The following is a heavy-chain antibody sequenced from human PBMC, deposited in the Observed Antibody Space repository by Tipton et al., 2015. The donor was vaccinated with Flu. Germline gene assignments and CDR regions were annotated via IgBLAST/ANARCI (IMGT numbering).Heavy chain of an antibody. CDR2: ISSSSSYI. CDR3: ARKYYYGSGSYRPFDY. CDR1: GFTFSSYS. V-gene: IGHV3-21*01. J-gene: IGHJ4*02. D-gene: IGHD3-10*01. Sequence: SLRLSCAAPGFTFSSYSMNWVRQAPGKGLEWVSSISSSSSYIYHADSVKGRFTISRDNAKNSLYLQMDSLRAEDTAVYYCARKYYYGSGSYRPFDYWGQGTLVTVSS.